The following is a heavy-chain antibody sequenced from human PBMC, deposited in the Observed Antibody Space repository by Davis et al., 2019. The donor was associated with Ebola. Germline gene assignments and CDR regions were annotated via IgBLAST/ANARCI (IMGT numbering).Heavy chain of an antibody. D-gene: IGHD3-3*01. J-gene: IGHJ6*02. V-gene: IGHV1-69*13. CDR1: GGTFSSYA. Sequence: SVKVSCKASGGTFSSYAISWVRQAPGQGLEWMGGIIPIFGTANYAQKFQGRVTITADESTSTAYMELSSLRSDDTAFYYCARAPDYDLRRGLDVWGPGTTVTVSS. CDR2: IIPIFGTA. CDR3: ARAPDYDLRRGLDV.